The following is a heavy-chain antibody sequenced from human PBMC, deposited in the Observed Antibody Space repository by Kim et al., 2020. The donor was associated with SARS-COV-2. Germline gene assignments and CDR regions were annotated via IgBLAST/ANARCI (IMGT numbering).Heavy chain of an antibody. Sequence: GGSLRLSCAASGFTFRSYEMNWVRQAPGKGLEWVSYISSSGSTIYYADSVKGRFTISRDNAKNSLYLQMNSLRAEDTAVYYCASSEWFDLPYWGQGTLVTVSS. J-gene: IGHJ4*02. CDR2: ISSSGSTI. D-gene: IGHD3-3*01. CDR1: GFTFRSYE. V-gene: IGHV3-48*03. CDR3: ASSEWFDLPY.